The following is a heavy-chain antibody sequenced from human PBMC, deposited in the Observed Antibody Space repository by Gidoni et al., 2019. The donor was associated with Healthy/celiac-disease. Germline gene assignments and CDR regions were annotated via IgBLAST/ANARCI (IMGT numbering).Heavy chain of an antibody. V-gene: IGHV3-23*01. CDR2: ISGSGGST. Sequence: EVQLLESGGGLVQPGGSLRLSCAASGFTFTTCAMRWVRQAPGKGLEWVSSISGSGGSTYYADSVKGRFTISRDNSKNTLYLQMNSLRAEDTAVYYCAKEVSWELLIDFDYWGQGTLVTVSS. CDR3: AKEVSWELLIDFDY. J-gene: IGHJ4*02. D-gene: IGHD1-26*01. CDR1: GFTFTTCA.